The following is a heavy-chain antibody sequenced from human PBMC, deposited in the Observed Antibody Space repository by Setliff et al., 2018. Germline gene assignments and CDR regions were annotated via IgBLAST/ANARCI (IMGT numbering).Heavy chain of an antibody. D-gene: IGHD3-3*01. V-gene: IGHV1-69*08. CDR1: GGTFSIYT. Sequence: SVKVSCKASGGTFSIYTISWVRQAPGQGLEWMGRIIPIFGTANYAQKFQGRVTITADKSTSTAYMELCSLRSEDTAVYYCAISTIFGVVSPTPDAFDIWGQGTMVTVSS. J-gene: IGHJ3*02. CDR3: AISTIFGVVSPTPDAFDI. CDR2: IIPIFGTA.